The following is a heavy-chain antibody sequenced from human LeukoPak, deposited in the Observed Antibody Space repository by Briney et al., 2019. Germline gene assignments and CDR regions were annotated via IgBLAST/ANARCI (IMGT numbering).Heavy chain of an antibody. J-gene: IGHJ4*02. CDR1: GGSISSSSYY. CDR3: ARLDWSSSLLEVGRVGYFDY. V-gene: IGHV4-39*01. CDR2: IYYSGST. D-gene: IGHD6-13*01. Sequence: SETLSLTCSVSGGSISSSSYYWGRIRQPPGKGLEWIGSIYYSGSTYYNPSLKSRVTISVDTSKNQFSLKLRSVTAAYTAVYYCARLDWSSSLLEVGRVGYFDYWGQGTLVTVSS.